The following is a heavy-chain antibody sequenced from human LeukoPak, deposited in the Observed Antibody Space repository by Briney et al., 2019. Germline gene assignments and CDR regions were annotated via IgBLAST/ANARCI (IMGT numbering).Heavy chain of an antibody. Sequence: GESLKISCKGSGYSLTSYWIGWVRQMPGKGLEWMGIIYPGDSDTRYSPSFQGQVTISADKSISTAYLQWSSLKASDTAMYYCARQSSYDFWSGYPSDDDAFDIWGQGTMVTVSS. D-gene: IGHD3-3*01. CDR3: ARQSSYDFWSGYPSDDDAFDI. CDR1: GYSLTSYW. J-gene: IGHJ3*02. V-gene: IGHV5-51*01. CDR2: IYPGDSDT.